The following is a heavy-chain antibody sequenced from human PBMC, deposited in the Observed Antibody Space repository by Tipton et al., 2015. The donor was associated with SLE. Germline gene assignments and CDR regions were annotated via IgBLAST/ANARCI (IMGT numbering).Heavy chain of an antibody. CDR1: GGSINSNY. CDR3: ARHLHYGDYGYFDL. V-gene: IGHV4-59*08. CDR2: IFFGGST. Sequence: GLVKPSETLSLTCTVSGGSINSNYWSWIRQPPGEGLEWIGYIFFGGSTYYNPSLKRRVTISVDTSENQFALRLSSVTAADTAVYYCARHLHYGDYGYFDLWGRGTLVTVSS. J-gene: IGHJ2*01. D-gene: IGHD4-17*01.